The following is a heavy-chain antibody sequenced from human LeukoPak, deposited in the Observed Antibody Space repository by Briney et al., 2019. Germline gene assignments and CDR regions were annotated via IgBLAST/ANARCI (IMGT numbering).Heavy chain of an antibody. CDR3: ARDRVAAAGYFDY. J-gene: IGHJ4*02. CDR1: GYTFTSYA. CDR2: INAGNGNT. D-gene: IGHD6-13*01. V-gene: IGHV1-3*01. Sequence: ASVKVSCKASGYTFTSYAMHWVRQAPGQRLEWMGWINAGNGNTKYSQEFQGRVTITRDTSASTAYMELRSLRSDDTAVYYCARDRVAAAGYFDYWGQGTLVTVSS.